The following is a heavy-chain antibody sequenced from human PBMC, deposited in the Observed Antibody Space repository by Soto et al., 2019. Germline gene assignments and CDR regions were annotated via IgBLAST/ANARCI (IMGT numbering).Heavy chain of an antibody. CDR1: GFTFGDYA. Sequence: GGSLRLSCTASGFTFGDYAMSWFRQAPGKGLEWVGFIRSKAYGGTTEYAASVKGRFTISRDDSKSIAYLQMNSLKTEDTAVYYCTRDSGDDIVVVPAANWGQGTLVTVSS. V-gene: IGHV3-49*03. J-gene: IGHJ4*02. CDR3: TRDSGDDIVVVPAAN. CDR2: IRSKAYGGTT. D-gene: IGHD2-2*01.